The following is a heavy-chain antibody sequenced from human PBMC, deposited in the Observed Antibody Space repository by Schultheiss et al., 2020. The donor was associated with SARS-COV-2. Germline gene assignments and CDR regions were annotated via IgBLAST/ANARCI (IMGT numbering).Heavy chain of an antibody. V-gene: IGHV3-33*06. CDR2: IWYDGSNK. CDR3: AKGGDNYDFWSGYYSLYYFDY. D-gene: IGHD3-3*01. Sequence: GGSLRLSCAASGFTFSSYGMHWVRQAPGKGLEWVAVIWYDGSNKYYADSVKGRFTISRDNSKNTLYLQMNSLRAEDTAVYYCAKGGDNYDFWSGYYSLYYFDYWGQGTLVTVSS. J-gene: IGHJ4*02. CDR1: GFTFSSYG.